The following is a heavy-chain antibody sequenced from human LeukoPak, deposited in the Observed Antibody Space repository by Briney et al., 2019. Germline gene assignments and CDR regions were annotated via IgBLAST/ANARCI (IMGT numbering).Heavy chain of an antibody. J-gene: IGHJ4*02. CDR2: INHRGST. D-gene: IGHD1-26*01. CDR1: GGSFGGYY. Sequence: SETPYFTCSVYGGSFGGYYWSWLRQPAGNVLEWIGEINHRGSTNYNPSLKRRVTISVDTSKNQCNLKVSSVNAADTAVYYCASRGGGRGSYLRVTFDYWGQGTLVTVSS. CDR3: ASRGGGRGSYLRVTFDY. V-gene: IGHV4-34*01.